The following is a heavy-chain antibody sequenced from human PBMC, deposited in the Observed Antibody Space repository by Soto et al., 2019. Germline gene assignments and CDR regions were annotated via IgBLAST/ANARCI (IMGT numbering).Heavy chain of an antibody. CDR3: ARGGGYDLIAAMAPRVPFDY. J-gene: IGHJ4*02. CDR1: GYTFTSYY. V-gene: IGHV1-46*01. CDR2: INPSGGST. D-gene: IGHD5-12*01. Sequence: ASVKVSCKASGYTFTSYYMHCVRQAPGQGLEWMGIINPSGGSTSYAQKFQGRVTMTRDTSTSTVYMELSSLRSEDTAVYYCARGGGYDLIAAMAPRVPFDYWGQGTLVTVSS.